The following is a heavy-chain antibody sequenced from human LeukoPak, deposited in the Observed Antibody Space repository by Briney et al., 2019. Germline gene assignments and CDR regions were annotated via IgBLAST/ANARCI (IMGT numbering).Heavy chain of an antibody. D-gene: IGHD4-17*01. CDR1: DDSFSSHY. J-gene: IGHJ3*02. CDR3: VRNLVTGTKGFDI. CDR2: FSYIGRH. Sequence: SETLSLTCAVSDDSFSSHYWTWIRRPPGKAREWLGYFSYIGRHQYTPPHKSRVTISIDTTRTQFPPRQSCVTAAHTAVYYCVRNLVTGTKGFDIWGQGTMVSVSS. V-gene: IGHV4-59*11.